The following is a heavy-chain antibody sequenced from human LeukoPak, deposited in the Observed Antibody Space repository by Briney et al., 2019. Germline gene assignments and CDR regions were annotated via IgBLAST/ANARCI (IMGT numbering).Heavy chain of an antibody. CDR1: GGSISSYY. D-gene: IGHD5-18*01. J-gene: IGHJ6*02. V-gene: IGHV4-59*08. CDR2: IYYSGST. CDR3: ARPRVDTAMVDGMDV. Sequence: SETLSLTCTVSGGSISSYYWSCIRQPPGKGLEWIGFIYYSGSTNYNPSLKSRVTISVDTSKNQFSLKLSSVTAADTAVYYCARPRVDTAMVDGMDVWGQRTTVTVSS.